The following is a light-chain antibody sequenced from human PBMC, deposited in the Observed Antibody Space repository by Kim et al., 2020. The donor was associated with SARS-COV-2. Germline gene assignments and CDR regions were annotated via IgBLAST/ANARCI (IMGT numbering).Light chain of an antibody. CDR2: RDN. CDR3: SAWDSSLSICV. Sequence: QAGLTQPPSVSKDLRQTATLTCTGNSNNVGYQGAVWLQQHQGHPPKLLSYRDNSRPSGISDRLSASRSENTASLTITGLQPEDEADYYCSAWDSSLSICVFGEGTQLTVL. V-gene: IGLV10-54*01. CDR1: SNNVGYQG. J-gene: IGLJ3*02.